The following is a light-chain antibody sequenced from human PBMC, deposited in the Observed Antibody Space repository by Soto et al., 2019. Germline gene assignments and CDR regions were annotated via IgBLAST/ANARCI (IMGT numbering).Light chain of an antibody. CDR2: STN. Sequence: QTVVTREPSFSVSPGGTVTLTCGLNSGSVSTSYYPSWYQQTPGQAPRTLIYSTNTRSSGVPDRFSGSILGNKAALTITGAQPDDESDYYCVLYMGGGISVFGGGTQLTVL. CDR3: VLYMGGGISV. V-gene: IGLV8-61*01. J-gene: IGLJ7*01. CDR1: SGSVSTSYY.